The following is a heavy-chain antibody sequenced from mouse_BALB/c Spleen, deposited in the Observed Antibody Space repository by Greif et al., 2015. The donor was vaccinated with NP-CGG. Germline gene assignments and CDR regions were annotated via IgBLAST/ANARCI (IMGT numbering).Heavy chain of an antibody. V-gene: IGHV5-17*02. CDR1: GFTFSSFG. CDR2: ISSGSSTI. CDR3: ARKDGYYEGVGFAY. Sequence: EVKVVESGGGLVQPGGSRKLSCAASGFTFSSFGMHWVRQAPEKGLEWVAYISSGSSTIYYADTVKGRFTISRDNPKNTLFLQMTSLRSEDTAMYYCARKDGYYEGVGFAYWGQGTLVTVSA. J-gene: IGHJ3*01. D-gene: IGHD2-3*01.